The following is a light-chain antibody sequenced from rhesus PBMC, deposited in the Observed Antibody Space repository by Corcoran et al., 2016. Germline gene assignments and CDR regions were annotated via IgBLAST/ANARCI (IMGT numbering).Light chain of an antibody. J-gene: IGKJ4*01. CDR3: QQHNSAPPLA. V-gene: IGKV1-25*01. CDR2: KAS. Sequence: EIQMTQSPSSLSASVGDTVTITCRASQGISSYLAWYQQKPGNSPKLLIYKASTLQSGVPSRVSVRGTGTDVTFTISSLQPEDFATYYCQQHNSAPPLAFGGWTKVEL. CDR1: QGISSY.